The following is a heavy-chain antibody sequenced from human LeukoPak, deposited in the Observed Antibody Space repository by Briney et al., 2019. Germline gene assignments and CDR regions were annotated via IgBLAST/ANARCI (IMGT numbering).Heavy chain of an antibody. Sequence: ASVKVSCKASGGTFSSYAISWVRQAPGQGLEWMGRIIPILGIANYAQKFQGRVTITADKSTSTAYMELSSLRSEDTAVYYCARGGHYYDSSGPTFDYWGQGTLVTVSS. CDR1: GGTFSSYA. CDR3: ARGGHYYDSSGPTFDY. CDR2: IIPILGIA. D-gene: IGHD3-22*01. V-gene: IGHV1-69*04. J-gene: IGHJ4*02.